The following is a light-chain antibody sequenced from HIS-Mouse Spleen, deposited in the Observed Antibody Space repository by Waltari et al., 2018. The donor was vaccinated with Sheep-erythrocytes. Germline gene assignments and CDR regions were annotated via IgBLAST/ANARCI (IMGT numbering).Light chain of an antibody. CDR1: SSDVGGYNY. V-gene: IGLV2-11*01. CDR2: DVS. CDR3: CSYAGSYTFWV. Sequence: QSALTQPRSVSGSPGQSVTISCTGTSSDVGGYNYVSWYQHHPGKAPKLMIYDVSKRPSWVPDRFSGSKSGNTASLTISGLQAEDEAEYYCCSYAGSYTFWVFGGGTRLTVL. J-gene: IGLJ3*02.